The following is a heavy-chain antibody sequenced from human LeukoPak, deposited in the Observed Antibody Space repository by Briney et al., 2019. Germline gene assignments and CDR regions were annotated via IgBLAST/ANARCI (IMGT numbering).Heavy chain of an antibody. CDR3: ARDLRAFRDGYKNPNFYLDY. J-gene: IGHJ4*02. CDR2: ISAYNGDT. Sequence: ASVKVSCKASGYTFTSYGVSWVRQAPGQGLEWMGWISAYNGDTKYAQKLQGRVIMTTDTSTRTAYMELRSLRSDDTAVYFCARDLRAFRDGYKNPNFYLDYWGQGTLVTVSS. CDR1: GYTFTSYG. D-gene: IGHD5-24*01. V-gene: IGHV1-18*01.